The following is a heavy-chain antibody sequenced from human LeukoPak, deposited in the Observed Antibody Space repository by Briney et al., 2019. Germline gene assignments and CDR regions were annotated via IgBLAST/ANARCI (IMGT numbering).Heavy chain of an antibody. CDR2: ISGSGGST. Sequence: GGSLRLSCAASGFTFSSHAMSWVRQAPGKGLEWVSAISGSGGSTYYADSVKGRFTISGDNSKNTLYLQMNSLRAEDTAVYYCVPPGVATADWGQGTLVTVSS. D-gene: IGHD5-12*01. J-gene: IGHJ4*02. CDR1: GFTFSSHA. CDR3: VPPGVATAD. V-gene: IGHV3-23*01.